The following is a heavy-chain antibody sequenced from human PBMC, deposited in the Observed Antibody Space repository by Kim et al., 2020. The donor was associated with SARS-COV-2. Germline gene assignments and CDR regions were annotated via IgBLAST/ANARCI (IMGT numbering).Heavy chain of an antibody. V-gene: IGHV4-31*03. D-gene: IGHD3-22*01. J-gene: IGHJ5*02. CDR3: ARYHDSSGYYYDLNGNWFDP. Sequence: SETLSFTCTVSGGSISSGGYYWSWIRQHPGKGLEWIGYIYYSGSTYYNPSLKSRVTISVDTSKNQFSLKLSSVTAADTAVYYCARYHDSSGYYYDLNGNWFDPWGQGTLVTVSS. CDR2: IYYSGST. CDR1: GGSISSGGYY.